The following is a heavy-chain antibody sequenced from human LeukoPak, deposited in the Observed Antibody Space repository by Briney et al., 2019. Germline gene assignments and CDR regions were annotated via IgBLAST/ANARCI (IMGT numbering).Heavy chain of an antibody. CDR1: GGSISGYY. V-gene: IGHV4-59*01. Sequence: SETLSLTCSVSGGSISGYYWSWIRQPPGMGLEWIGYVYYSGSPNYNPSLKSRVTISVDTSKNQFSLRLRSVTAADTAVYYCARVFDDYYDSSADPPLWFDPWGQGTLVTVSS. CDR2: VYYSGSP. J-gene: IGHJ5*02. D-gene: IGHD3-22*01. CDR3: ARVFDDYYDSSADPPLWFDP.